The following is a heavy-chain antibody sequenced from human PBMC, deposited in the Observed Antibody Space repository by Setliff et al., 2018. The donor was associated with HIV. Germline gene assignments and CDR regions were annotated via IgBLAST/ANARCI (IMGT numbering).Heavy chain of an antibody. CDR2: VYYNGIT. Sequence: SETLSLTCTVSGASISGHYWTWIRQPPGKGLEWIGYVYYNGITNYNPSLKSRVTISLDTSNSQFSLKLSSLTAADTAVYYCARVSYYGSFYCNYYMDVWGKGTTVTVSS. D-gene: IGHD3-10*01. CDR3: ARVSYYGSFYCNYYMDV. J-gene: IGHJ6*03. V-gene: IGHV4-59*11. CDR1: GASISGHY.